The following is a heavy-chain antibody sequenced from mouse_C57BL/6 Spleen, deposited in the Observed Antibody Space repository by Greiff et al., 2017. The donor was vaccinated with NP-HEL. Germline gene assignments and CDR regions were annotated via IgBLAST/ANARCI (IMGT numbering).Heavy chain of an antibody. J-gene: IGHJ3*01. V-gene: IGHV2-2*01. D-gene: IGHD2-3*01. Sequence: QVHVKQSGPGLVQPSQSLSITCTVSGFSLTSYGVHWVRQSPGKGLEWLGVIWSGGSTDYNAAFISRLSISKDNSKSQVFFKMNSLQADDTAIYYCARNPPDGYYEAWFAYWGQGTLVTVSA. CDR1: GFSLTSYG. CDR2: IWSGGST. CDR3: ARNPPDGYYEAWFAY.